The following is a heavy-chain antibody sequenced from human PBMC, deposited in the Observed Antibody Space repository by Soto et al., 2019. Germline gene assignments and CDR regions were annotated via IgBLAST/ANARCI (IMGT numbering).Heavy chain of an antibody. CDR3: ARFPDYGAYVAP. V-gene: IGHV4-59*08. CDR2: IYYNGSTTY. D-gene: IGHD4-17*01. J-gene: IGHJ5*02. Sequence: KPSETLSLTCVLSSGSISNYYWSWIRQPPGKGLEWIGYIYYNGSTTYKYNPSLESRVTISEHTSKNQFSLKLTSVTAADTAIYYCARFPDYGAYVAPWGQGTLVTVSS. CDR1: SGSISNYY.